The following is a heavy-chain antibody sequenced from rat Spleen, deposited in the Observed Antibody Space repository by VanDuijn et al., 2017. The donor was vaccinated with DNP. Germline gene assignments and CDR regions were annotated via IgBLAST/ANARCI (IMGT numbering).Heavy chain of an antibody. D-gene: IGHD1-6*01. V-gene: IGHV5-7*01. CDR3: ARYYGYYYAMDA. J-gene: IGHJ4*01. Sequence: EVKLVESGGGLVQPGRSLKLSCAGSGFTFSDYYMAWVRQTPTKGLDWVASISSDGSHTYYRDSVKGRFTISRDNAKSSLFLQMDSLRSEDTATYYCARYYGYYYAMDAWGQGTSVTVSS. CDR2: ISSDGSHT. CDR1: GFTFSDYY.